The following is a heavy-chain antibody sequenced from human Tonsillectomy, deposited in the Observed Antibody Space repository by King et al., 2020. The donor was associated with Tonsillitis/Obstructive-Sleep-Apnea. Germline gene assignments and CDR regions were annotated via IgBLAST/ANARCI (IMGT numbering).Heavy chain of an antibody. Sequence: VQLVESGGGLVKPGGSLRLSCAASGSTFSSYSMNWVRQAPGKGLEWVSSISSSSSYIYYADSVKGRFTISRDNAKNSLYLQMNSLRAEDTAVYYCARDSGYSYAIDYWGQGTLVTVSS. V-gene: IGHV3-21*01. D-gene: IGHD5-18*01. CDR3: ARDSGYSYAIDY. CDR2: ISSSSSYI. CDR1: GSTFSSYS. J-gene: IGHJ4*02.